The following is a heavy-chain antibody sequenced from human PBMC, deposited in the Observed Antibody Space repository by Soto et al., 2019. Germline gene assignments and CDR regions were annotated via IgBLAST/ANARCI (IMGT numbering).Heavy chain of an antibody. CDR1: CGSISSGVYY. CDR2: IYYSGST. V-gene: IGHV4-31*03. D-gene: IGHD3-16*02. J-gene: IGHJ1*01. Sequence: PSETLSLTCPVSCGSISSGVYYWSWIRQHPGKGLDWIGYIYYSGSTYYNPSLKSRVTISVATSKNQFSLKLSSVTAADTAVYDCARTDYYVWGSYPVLQHWGQGTMVTVSS. CDR3: ARTDYYVWGSYPVLQH.